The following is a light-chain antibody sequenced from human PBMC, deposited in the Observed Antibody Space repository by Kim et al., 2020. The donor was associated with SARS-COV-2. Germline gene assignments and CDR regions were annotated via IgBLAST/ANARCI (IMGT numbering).Light chain of an antibody. Sequence: QSVLTQPPSASGTPGQRVAISCSGSSSNIGINAVNWYQLFPGTAPKLLIYDNDRRPSGVPDRISGSKSGTSASLALSGLLSEDEADYYCGTWDDSLGAWVFGGGTQLTVL. CDR2: DND. CDR1: SSNIGINA. CDR3: GTWDDSLGAWV. J-gene: IGLJ3*02. V-gene: IGLV1-44*01.